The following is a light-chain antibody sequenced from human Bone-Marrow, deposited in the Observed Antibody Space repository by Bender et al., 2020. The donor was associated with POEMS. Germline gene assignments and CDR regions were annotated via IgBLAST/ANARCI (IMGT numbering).Light chain of an antibody. V-gene: IGLV1-47*01. Sequence: QSVLTQPPSASGTPGQRVTISCSGSRSNIGTSYVYWYQHFPGEAPKLLIYRDYQRPSGVPDRFSVSKSGASASLAITGLHTEDEADYYCQSYDSSLNGAYVFGTGTKVTVL. CDR2: RDY. CDR1: RSNIGTSY. CDR3: QSYDSSLNGAYV. J-gene: IGLJ1*01.